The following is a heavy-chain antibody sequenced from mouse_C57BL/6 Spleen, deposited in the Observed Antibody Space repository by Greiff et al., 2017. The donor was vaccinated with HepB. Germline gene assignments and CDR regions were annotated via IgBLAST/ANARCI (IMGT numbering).Heavy chain of an antibody. D-gene: IGHD1-1*01. J-gene: IGHJ2*01. CDR3: ARYPHFGSSFYFDY. CDR1: GYTFTSYG. V-gene: IGHV1-81*01. CDR2: IYPRSGNT. Sequence: VQLQQSGAELARPGASVKLSCKASGYTFTSYGISWVKQRTGQGLEWIGEIYPRSGNTYYNEKFKGKAKLTAEKSSSTAYMELRSLTSEDSAVYFCARYPHFGSSFYFDYWGQGTTLTVSS.